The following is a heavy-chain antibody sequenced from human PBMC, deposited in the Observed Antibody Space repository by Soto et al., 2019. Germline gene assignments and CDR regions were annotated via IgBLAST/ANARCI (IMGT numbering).Heavy chain of an antibody. CDR3: ARGLSYYDSSGYSDAFDI. CDR1: GGTFSSYG. J-gene: IGHJ3*02. V-gene: IGHV1-69*13. CDR2: IIPVFGIE. D-gene: IGHD3-22*01. Sequence: SVKVSCKASGGTFSSYGVSWVRQAPGQGLEWMGRIIPVFGIEHYAQKSQGRVTVAADESTSTAYMELSGLTSEDTAVYYCARGLSYYDSSGYSDAFDIWGQGTLVTVSS.